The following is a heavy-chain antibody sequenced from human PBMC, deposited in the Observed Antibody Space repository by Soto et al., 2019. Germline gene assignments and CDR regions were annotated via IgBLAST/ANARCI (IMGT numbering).Heavy chain of an antibody. J-gene: IGHJ4*02. CDR1: GFTFSTST. CDR2: ISSSSTYT. D-gene: IGHD2-15*01. Sequence: PGGSLRLSCAASGFTFSTSTMNWVHQAPGQGLEWVSSISSSSTYTYYAASVKGRFTISRDNAKNSLYLQMNSLRAEDTAVYYCARVGSPGYCSGGYCPPPDYWGQGTLVTVSS. CDR3: ARVGSPGYCSGGYCPPPDY. V-gene: IGHV3-21*01.